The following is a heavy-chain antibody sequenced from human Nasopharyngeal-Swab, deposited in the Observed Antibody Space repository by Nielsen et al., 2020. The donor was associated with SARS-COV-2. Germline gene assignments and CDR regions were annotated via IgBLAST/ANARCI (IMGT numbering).Heavy chain of an antibody. J-gene: IGHJ6*02. CDR1: GYTFTGYY. D-gene: IGHD3-16*01. CDR2: INPSGGST. V-gene: IGHV1-46*01. Sequence: ASVKVSCKASGYTFTGYYMHWVRQAPGQGLEWMGIINPSGGSTSYAQKFQGRVTMTRDTSTSTVYIELSSLRSEDTAVYYCARGAEFGYYGMDVWGQGTTVTVSS. CDR3: ARGAEFGYYGMDV.